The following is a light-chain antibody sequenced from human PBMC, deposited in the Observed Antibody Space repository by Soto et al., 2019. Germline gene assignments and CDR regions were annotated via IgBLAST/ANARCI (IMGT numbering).Light chain of an antibody. Sequence: EIVLTQSPVTLSLSPGERATLSCRASQSVSNYLAWYQQKPGQAPRLLIYDASNRATGIPARFSGSGSGTDFTLTISRLEPEDFAVYCCQQYGSSGTFGQGTKVDIK. CDR3: QQYGSSGT. V-gene: IGKV3-20*01. CDR2: DAS. CDR1: QSVSNY. J-gene: IGKJ1*01.